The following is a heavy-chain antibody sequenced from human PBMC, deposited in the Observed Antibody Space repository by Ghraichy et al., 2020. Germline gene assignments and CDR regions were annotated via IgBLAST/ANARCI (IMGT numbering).Heavy chain of an antibody. CDR2: IYHSGGT. CDR3: AGALRYYYGSGSFSHWFDP. J-gene: IGHJ5*02. CDR1: GGSINSSYW. D-gene: IGHD3-10*01. Sequence: SETLSLTCAVSGGSINSSYWWSWVRQPPGKGLEWIGEIYHSGGTNYNPSLKSRVTISLDKSKNQFSLKLSSVTAADTAVYYCAGALRYYYGSGSFSHWFDPWGQGTLVAVSS. V-gene: IGHV4-4*02.